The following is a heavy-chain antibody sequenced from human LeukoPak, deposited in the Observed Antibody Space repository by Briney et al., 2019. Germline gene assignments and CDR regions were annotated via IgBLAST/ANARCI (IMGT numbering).Heavy chain of an antibody. V-gene: IGHV1-2*02. D-gene: IGHD5-24*01. J-gene: IGHJ4*02. CDR3: ARAGDGYNPPAFDY. Sequence: ASVKVPCKASGYTFSDYYIRWVRHAPGQGLEWMGWINPKSGGTNFAQKFQGRVTMTRDTSISTAYMELSKLRPDDTAVYYCARAGDGYNPPAFDYWGQGTLVTVSS. CDR1: GYTFSDYY. CDR2: INPKSGGT.